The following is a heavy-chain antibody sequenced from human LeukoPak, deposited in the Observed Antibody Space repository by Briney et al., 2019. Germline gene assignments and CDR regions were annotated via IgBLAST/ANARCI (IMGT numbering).Heavy chain of an antibody. V-gene: IGHV3-30*18. D-gene: IGHD3-10*01. CDR2: ISYDGSNT. J-gene: IGHJ4*02. Sequence: GGSLRLSCAASGFTFNNYGMHWFRQAPGKGREWGAIISYDGSNTYYADSVKGRFTISRDNSKNTLYLQMNSLRAEDTAVYYCANENYYGSGSYADHWGQGTLVTVSS. CDR1: GFTFNNYG. CDR3: ANENYYGSGSYADH.